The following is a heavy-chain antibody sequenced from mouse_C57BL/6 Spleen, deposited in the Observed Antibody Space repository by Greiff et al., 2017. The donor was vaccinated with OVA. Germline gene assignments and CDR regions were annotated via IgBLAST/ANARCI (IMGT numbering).Heavy chain of an antibody. Sequence: VQLQQSGPELVKPGASVKISCKASGYAFSSSWMNWVKQRPGKGLEWIGRIYPGDGDTNYNGKFKGKATLTADKSSSPAYMQLSSLTSEDSAVYFCARSTFYYFDYWGQGTTLTVSS. V-gene: IGHV1-82*01. J-gene: IGHJ2*01. CDR2: IYPGDGDT. CDR1: GYAFSSSW. CDR3: ARSTFYYFDY.